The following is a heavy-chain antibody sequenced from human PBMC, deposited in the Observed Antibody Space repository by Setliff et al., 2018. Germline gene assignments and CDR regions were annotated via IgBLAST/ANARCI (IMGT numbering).Heavy chain of an antibody. CDR2: INHSGST. J-gene: IGHJ5*02. V-gene: IGHV4-34*01. D-gene: IGHD3-3*01. Sequence: SETLSLTCTVYGGSFSDYYWGWVRQPPGKGLEWIGEINHSGSTNYIPSLKSRLTISVDTSKNQFSLKLSSVTAADTAVYYCVRGFTIFGVVKLERWFDPWDQGTLVTVS. CDR1: GGSFSDYY. CDR3: VRGFTIFGVVKLERWFDP.